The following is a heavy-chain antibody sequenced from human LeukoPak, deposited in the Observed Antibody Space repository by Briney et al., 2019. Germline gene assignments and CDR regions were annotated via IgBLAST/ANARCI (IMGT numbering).Heavy chain of an antibody. Sequence: GGSLRLSCAASGFTFSSYAMHWVRRAPGKGLEWVATISSDGRNQHYADSVQGRFTISRDNSKNTLCLQMDNLRTEDTAVYYCSTDGTPKFEYWGQGTLVTVSS. CDR2: ISSDGRNQ. CDR1: GFTFSSYA. J-gene: IGHJ4*02. D-gene: IGHD1-26*01. V-gene: IGHV3-30*04. CDR3: STDGTPKFEY.